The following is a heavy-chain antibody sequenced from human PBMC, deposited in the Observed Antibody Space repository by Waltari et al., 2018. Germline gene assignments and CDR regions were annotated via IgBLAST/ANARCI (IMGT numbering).Heavy chain of an antibody. D-gene: IGHD3-3*01. J-gene: IGHJ5*02. Sequence: QLQLQESGPGLVKPSETLSLTCTVSGGSISSSSYYWGWIRQPPGKGLEWIGSIYYSGSTDYNPSLKSRVTISVDTSKNQFSLKLSSVTAADTAVYYCARRRGVRTIFGVVHNNWFDPWGQGTLVTVSS. CDR2: IYYSGST. CDR1: GGSISSSSYY. CDR3: ARRRGVRTIFGVVHNNWFDP. V-gene: IGHV4-39*01.